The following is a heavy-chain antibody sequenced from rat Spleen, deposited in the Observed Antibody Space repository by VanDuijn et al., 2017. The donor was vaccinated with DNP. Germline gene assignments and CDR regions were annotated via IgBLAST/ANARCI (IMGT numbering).Heavy chain of an antibody. Sequence: EVYLVESGGGVVLPGRSLKLSCTVSGVTFSDYNMAWVRQAPKKGLEWVATIIFDGRTTYYGDSVKGRFTISRDNAKSVLYLQMDSLRSEDTATYYCAKPASYGGYWFAYWGQGTLVTVSS. V-gene: IGHV5-7*01. CDR2: IIFDGRTT. D-gene: IGHD1-11*01. CDR3: AKPASYGGYWFAY. J-gene: IGHJ3*01. CDR1: GVTFSDYN.